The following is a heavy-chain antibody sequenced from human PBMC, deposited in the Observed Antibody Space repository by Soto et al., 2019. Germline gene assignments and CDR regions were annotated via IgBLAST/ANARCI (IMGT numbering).Heavy chain of an antibody. CDR3: ARIPEWLSFTWGSYRAPRYYMDV. CDR2: IYYSGST. Sequence: PSETLSLTCTVSGGSISSYYWSWIRQPPGKGLEWIGYIYYSGSTNYNPSLKSRVTISVDTSKNQSSLKLSSVTAADTAVYYCARIPEWLSFTWGSYRAPRYYMDVWGKGTTVTVSS. V-gene: IGHV4-59*01. J-gene: IGHJ6*03. D-gene: IGHD3-16*02. CDR1: GGSISSYY.